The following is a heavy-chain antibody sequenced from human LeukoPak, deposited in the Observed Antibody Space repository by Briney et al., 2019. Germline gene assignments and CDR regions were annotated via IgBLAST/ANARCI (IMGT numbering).Heavy chain of an antibody. CDR3: ASDPPGDYVLGF. CDR1: GFTFSSYS. CDR2: ISSSSSYI. D-gene: IGHD4-17*01. J-gene: IGHJ4*02. Sequence: GGSLRLSCAASGFTFSSYSMNCARQPPGKGLECVSSISSSSSYIYYADSVKGRFTISRGNAKNPLYLQMNSLRAEDTAVYYCASDPPGDYVLGFWGQGTLVSVSS. V-gene: IGHV3-21*01.